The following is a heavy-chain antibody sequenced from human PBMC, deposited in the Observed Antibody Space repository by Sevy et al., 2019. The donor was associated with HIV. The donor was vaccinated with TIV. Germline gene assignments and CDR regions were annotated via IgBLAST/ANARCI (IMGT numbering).Heavy chain of an antibody. CDR2: ISYDGSNK. CDR1: GFTFSSYA. V-gene: IGHV3-30*04. CDR3: ARDIVVPAIYYYYGMDV. J-gene: IGHJ6*02. D-gene: IGHD2-2*01. Sequence: GGSLRLSCAASGFTFSSYAMHWVRQAPGKGLEWVAVISYDGSNKYYADSVKGRFTISRDNSKNTLYLQMNCLRAEDTAVYYCARDIVVPAIYYYYGMDVWGQGTTVTVSS.